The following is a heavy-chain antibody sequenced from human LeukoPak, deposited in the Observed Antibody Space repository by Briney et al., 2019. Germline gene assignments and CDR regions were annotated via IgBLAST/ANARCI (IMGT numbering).Heavy chain of an antibody. CDR1: GYTFTGYY. D-gene: IGHD4-17*01. V-gene: IGHV1-2*02. CDR3: AREHVTTVTTEGYYFDY. J-gene: IGHJ4*02. CDR2: INPNSGGT. Sequence: GASVKVSCKASGYTFTGYYMHWVRQAPGQGLEWMGWINPNSGGTNYAQKFQGRVTMTRDTSISTAYMELSRLRSDDTAVYYCAREHVTTVTTEGYYFDYWGQGTLVTVSS.